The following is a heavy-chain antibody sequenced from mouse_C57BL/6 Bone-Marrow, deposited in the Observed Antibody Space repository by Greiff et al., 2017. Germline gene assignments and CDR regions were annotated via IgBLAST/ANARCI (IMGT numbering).Heavy chain of an antibody. Sequence: EVHLVESGGGLVKPGGSLKLSCAASGFTFSDYGMHWVRQAPEKGLEWVAYISSGSSTIYYADTVKGRFTISRDNAKNTLFLQMSSLRSEDTAMYYGVRQACGSSLYYAMDYWGQGTSVTVSS. CDR1: GFTFSDYG. CDR3: VRQACGSSLYYAMDY. D-gene: IGHD1-1*01. J-gene: IGHJ4*01. V-gene: IGHV5-17*01. CDR2: ISSGSSTI.